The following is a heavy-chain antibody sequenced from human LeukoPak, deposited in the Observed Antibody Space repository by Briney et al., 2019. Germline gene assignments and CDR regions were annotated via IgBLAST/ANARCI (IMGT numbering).Heavy chain of an antibody. V-gene: IGHV4-30-2*01. CDR2: IYHSGST. CDR3: ARELGPQYCSSTSCSEVDY. CDR1: GGSISSGGYY. D-gene: IGHD2-2*01. Sequence: SQTLSLTCTVSGGSISSGGYYWSWIRQPPGKGLEWIGYIYHSGSTYYNPSLKSRVTISVDRSKNQFSLKLSSVTAADTAEYYCARELGPQYCSSTSCSEVDYWGQGTLVTVSS. J-gene: IGHJ4*02.